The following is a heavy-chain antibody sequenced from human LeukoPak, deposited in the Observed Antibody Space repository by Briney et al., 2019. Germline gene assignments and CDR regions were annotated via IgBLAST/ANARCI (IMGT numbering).Heavy chain of an antibody. J-gene: IGHJ6*02. CDR1: GFTFSSFW. CDR2: IKQDGSEK. CDR3: ARIESGYRRVYYSMDV. D-gene: IGHD5-12*01. Sequence: PGGSLRLSCAASGFTFSSFWMNWVRQAPGKGLEWVANIKQDGSEKNYVDSVKGRFTISRDNVKNSLYLQMNSLRAEDTAVYYCARIESGYRRVYYSMDVWGQGTTVTVSS. V-gene: IGHV3-7*01.